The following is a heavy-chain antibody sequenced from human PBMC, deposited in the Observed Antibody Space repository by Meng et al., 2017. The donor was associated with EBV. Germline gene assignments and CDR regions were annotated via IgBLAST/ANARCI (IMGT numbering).Heavy chain of an antibody. CDR3: GRGTSGYDFNWFDP. D-gene: IGHD5-12*01. CDR2: ISAYNGNT. J-gene: IGHJ5*02. CDR1: GDSFTSSS. V-gene: IGHV1-18*01. Sequence: VRLVKSGPELMKPAAPVNVSCKASGDSFTSSSISWGRHAPRQGLEWVGWISAYNGNTNYAQKLQGRGTMTTDTSTSTAYMELRSLRSDDTAVYYCGRGTSGYDFNWFDPWGQGTLVTVSS.